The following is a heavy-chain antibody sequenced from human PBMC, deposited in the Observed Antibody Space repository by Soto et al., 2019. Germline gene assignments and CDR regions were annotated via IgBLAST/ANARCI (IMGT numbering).Heavy chain of an antibody. Sequence: SLRLSCAASGFTFSSYAMSWVRQAPGKGLEWVSAISGSGGSTYYADSVKGRFTISRDNSKNTLYLQMNSLRAEDTDVYYCAKELPLDIVGEHRFEYWGHGTRVTVPS. D-gene: IGHD1-26*01. CDR2: ISGSGGST. CDR1: GFTFSSYA. CDR3: AKELPLDIVGEHRFEY. J-gene: IGHJ4*01. V-gene: IGHV3-23*01.